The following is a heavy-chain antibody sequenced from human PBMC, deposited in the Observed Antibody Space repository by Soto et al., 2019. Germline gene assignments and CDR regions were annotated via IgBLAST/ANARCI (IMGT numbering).Heavy chain of an antibody. CDR2: MSSSGDS. Sequence: PSETLSLTCDVSGASVSHYFWSWIRQPPGKGLEWLGYMSSSGDSISNPALKSRITISLDMSRNHVSLNLSSLTVADTAVYYCARSSLTFFGGVVPYFDFWGPGTLVTVSS. D-gene: IGHD3-3*01. J-gene: IGHJ4*02. V-gene: IGHV4-4*09. CDR3: ARSSLTFFGGVVPYFDF. CDR1: GASVSHYF.